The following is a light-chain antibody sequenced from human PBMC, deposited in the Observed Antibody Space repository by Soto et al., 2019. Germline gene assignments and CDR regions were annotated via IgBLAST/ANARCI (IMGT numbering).Light chain of an antibody. CDR2: GAS. J-gene: IGKJ1*01. Sequence: EMASTQSPCTLSLTPGERATLSCRASQSLSGSYLAWYQQKPGQAPRLLIYGASSRATGIPDRFSGSGSGTDFTLSISRLEPEDFAVYYCQQYSSLWTFGQGTKVDIK. CDR3: QQYSSLWT. CDR1: QSLSGSY. V-gene: IGKV3-20*01.